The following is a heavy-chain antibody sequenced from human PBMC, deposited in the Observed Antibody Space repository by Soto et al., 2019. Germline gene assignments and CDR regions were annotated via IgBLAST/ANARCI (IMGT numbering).Heavy chain of an antibody. CDR2: VNTGNGNT. CDR1: GYTFISYA. CDR3: ATAEGTVTTGWYGMDV. D-gene: IGHD4-17*01. Sequence: QVHLVQSGAEVKKPGASVKVSCKTSGYTFISYAINWVRQAPGQRLEWMGRVNTGNGNTDYSQKFQGRVTITRDTSAPTAYMELNSLRSEDTAVYYCATAEGTVTTGWYGMDVWGQGTTVTVSS. V-gene: IGHV1-3*04. J-gene: IGHJ6*02.